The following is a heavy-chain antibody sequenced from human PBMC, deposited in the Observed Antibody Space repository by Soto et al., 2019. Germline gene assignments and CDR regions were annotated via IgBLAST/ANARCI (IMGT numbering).Heavy chain of an antibody. D-gene: IGHD6-19*01. CDR2: IYHTGST. Sequence: SETLSLTCAVSGCSISSDAWWSWVRQPPGRGLEWIGEIYHTGSTNYNPSLKSRVIVSLDKSKNQFSLKLSSVTAADTAVYYCARVKYSSGWYLNYWGQGTLVTVSS. CDR1: GCSISSDAW. CDR3: ARVKYSSGWYLNY. V-gene: IGHV4-4*02. J-gene: IGHJ4*02.